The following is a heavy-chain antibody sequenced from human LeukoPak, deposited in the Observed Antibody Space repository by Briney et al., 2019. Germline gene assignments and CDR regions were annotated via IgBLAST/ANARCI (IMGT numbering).Heavy chain of an antibody. CDR3: ARHVLLWFGELFAFDY. CDR2: IIRSSAYI. D-gene: IGHD3-10*01. V-gene: IGHV3-21*01. Sequence: GGSLRLSCAASEFTYSNDSVSCVRPAPGKGLEWVSSIIRSSAYIYYADSVKGRFTISRDKAKSSVYLFMNSLRAEDTAVYYCARHVLLWFGELFAFDYWGQGTLVTVSS. J-gene: IGHJ4*02. CDR1: EFTYSNDS.